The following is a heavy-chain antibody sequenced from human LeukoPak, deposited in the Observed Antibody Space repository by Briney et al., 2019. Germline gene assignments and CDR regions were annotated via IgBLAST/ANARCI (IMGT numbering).Heavy chain of an antibody. CDR3: AKDRHYRGYSGYDPDY. CDR1: GFTFSSYG. Sequence: GGSLRLSCAASGFTFSSYGIHWVRQAPGKGLEGGAVIAYDGSNKYYADSVKGRFTISRDNSKNTLYLQMNSLRAEDTAVYYCAKDRHYRGYSGYDPDYWGQGTLVTVSS. D-gene: IGHD5-12*01. CDR2: IAYDGSNK. J-gene: IGHJ4*02. V-gene: IGHV3-30*18.